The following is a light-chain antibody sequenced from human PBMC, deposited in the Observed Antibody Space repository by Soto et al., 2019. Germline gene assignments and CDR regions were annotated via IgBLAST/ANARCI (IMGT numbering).Light chain of an antibody. Sequence: EIVMTQSPASLSVSPGGRATLSCRASQSITNNLAWYQQKPGQDPRLLIYGASARATGVPARFSGSGSETEFTLTISSLQSEDSAVYYWQHYNNWPPWAFGQGTKVEIK. CDR2: GAS. V-gene: IGKV3-15*01. CDR1: QSITNN. J-gene: IGKJ1*01. CDR3: QHYNNWPPWA.